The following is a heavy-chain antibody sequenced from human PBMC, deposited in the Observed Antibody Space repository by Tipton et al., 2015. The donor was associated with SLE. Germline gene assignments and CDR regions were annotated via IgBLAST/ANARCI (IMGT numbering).Heavy chain of an antibody. J-gene: IGHJ4*02. CDR3: ARGRREMGFAY. CDR1: GGSISSGSYY. Sequence: TLSLTCTVSGGSISSGSYYWSWIRQPAGKGLEWIGRIYTSGSTNYNPSLKSRVTISVDTSKNQFSLNLISVTAADTAVYFCARGRREMGFAYWGQGTLVTVSS. D-gene: IGHD5-24*01. CDR2: IYTSGST. V-gene: IGHV4-61*02.